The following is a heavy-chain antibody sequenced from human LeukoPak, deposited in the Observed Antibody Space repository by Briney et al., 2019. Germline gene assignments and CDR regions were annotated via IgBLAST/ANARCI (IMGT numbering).Heavy chain of an antibody. CDR1: GGTFSSYA. J-gene: IGHJ4*02. CDR3: ARAGTYYYDSSGPSADY. D-gene: IGHD3-22*01. V-gene: IGHV1-69*04. CDR2: IIPILGIA. Sequence: SVKVSCKASGGTFSSYAISWVRQAPGQGLEWMGRIIPILGIANYAQKFQGRVTITADKSTSTAYMELSSLRSEDTAVYYCARAGTYYYDSSGPSADYWGQGTLVTVSS.